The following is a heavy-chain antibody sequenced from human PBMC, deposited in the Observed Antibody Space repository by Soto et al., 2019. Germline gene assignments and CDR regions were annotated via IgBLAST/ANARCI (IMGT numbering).Heavy chain of an antibody. J-gene: IGHJ6*02. CDR2: IXYXGXP. CDR1: GGSISSGYYY. CDR3: ASSSLYGMDV. V-gene: IGHV4-30-4*01. Sequence: PSETLSLTCSVSGGSISSGYYYWSWIRQPPGKXLXWXXXIXYXGXPXXXXSLKSRLMISIDTSKNQFSLKVGSVTAADTAVYYCASSSLYGMDVWGQGTTVTVSS.